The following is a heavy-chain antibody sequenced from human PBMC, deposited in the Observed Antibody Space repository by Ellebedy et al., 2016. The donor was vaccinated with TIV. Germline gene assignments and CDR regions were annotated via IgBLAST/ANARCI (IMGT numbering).Heavy chain of an antibody. CDR1: GFTFSSYS. CDR3: ARDLPGYGMDV. V-gene: IGHV3-21*01. D-gene: IGHD2-8*02. J-gene: IGHJ6*02. CDR2: ISSSSSYI. Sequence: GESLKISCAASGFTFSSYSMNWVRQAPGKGLEWVSSISSSSSYIYYADSVKGRFTISRDNAKNSLYLQMNSLRAEDTAVYYCARDLPGYGMDVWGQGTTVTVSS.